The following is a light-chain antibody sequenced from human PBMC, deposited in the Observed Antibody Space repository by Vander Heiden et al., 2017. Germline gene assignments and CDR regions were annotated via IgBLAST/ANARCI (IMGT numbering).Light chain of an antibody. CDR1: QSISSG. V-gene: IGKV1-5*03. CDR2: KAS. CDR3: QQYNSYYT. Sequence: DIQMTQSPSTLSASVGARVTITCRASQSISSGLAWYQQKPGKAPKLLNYKASSLESGVPSRFSGRGSVTEFTLTISSPQPDDFATYYCQQYNSYYTFGQGTKLEIK. J-gene: IGKJ2*01.